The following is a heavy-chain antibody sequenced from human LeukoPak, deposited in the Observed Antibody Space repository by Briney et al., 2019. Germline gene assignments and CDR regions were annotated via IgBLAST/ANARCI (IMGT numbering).Heavy chain of an antibody. CDR3: ARDTGYSYGYYYYGMDV. D-gene: IGHD5-18*01. CDR1: GGTFSSYA. V-gene: IGHV1-69*01. CDR2: IIPIFGTA. J-gene: IGHJ6*02. Sequence: SVKVSCKDSGGTFSSYAISWVRQAPGQGLEWMGGIIPIFGTANYAQKFQGRVTITADESTSTAYMELSSLRSEDTAVYYCARDTGYSYGYYYYGMDVWGQGTTVTVSS.